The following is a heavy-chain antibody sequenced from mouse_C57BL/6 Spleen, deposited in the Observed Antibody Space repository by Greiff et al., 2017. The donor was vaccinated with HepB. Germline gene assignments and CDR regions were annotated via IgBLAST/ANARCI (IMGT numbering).Heavy chain of an antibody. CDR1: GYTFTGYW. Sequence: QVQLKQSGAELMKPGDSVKLSCKATGYTFTGYWIEWVKQRPGHGLEWIGEILPGSGSTNYNEKLKGKAIFTADTSSNTAYMQLSSLTTEDSAIYYCARRGQTGTGWFDYWGQGTTLTVSS. CDR2: ILPGSGST. J-gene: IGHJ2*01. V-gene: IGHV1-9*01. D-gene: IGHD4-1*01. CDR3: ARRGQTGTGWFDY.